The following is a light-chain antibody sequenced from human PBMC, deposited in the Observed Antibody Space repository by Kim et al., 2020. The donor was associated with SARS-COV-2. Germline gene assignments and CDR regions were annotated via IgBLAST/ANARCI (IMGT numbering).Light chain of an antibody. CDR3: CSYAGDDVI. CDR2: DVT. CDR1: FNNIGFYNY. J-gene: IGLJ2*01. Sequence: PGQLVPTSYTVAFNNIGFYNYVTWYQAHPGRDPELIIYDVTERHSGVPDRFSGSKSGNTASLTVSGLQSEDEADYYCCSYAGDDVIFGGGTQLTVL. V-gene: IGLV2-11*03.